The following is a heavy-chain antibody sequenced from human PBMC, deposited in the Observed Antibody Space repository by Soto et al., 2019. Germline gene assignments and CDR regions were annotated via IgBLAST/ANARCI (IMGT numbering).Heavy chain of an antibody. CDR2: IYYSGST. J-gene: IGHJ4*02. V-gene: IGHV4-31*03. Sequence: SQTLSLTCTVSGGSISSGGYYWSWIRQHPGKGLEWIGYIYYSGSTYYNPSLKSRVTISVDTSKNQFSLKLSSVTAADTAVYYCARQDDRVSPNFIDYWGQGTLVTVSS. CDR3: ARQDDRVSPNFIDY. CDR1: GGSISSGGYY. D-gene: IGHD3-9*01.